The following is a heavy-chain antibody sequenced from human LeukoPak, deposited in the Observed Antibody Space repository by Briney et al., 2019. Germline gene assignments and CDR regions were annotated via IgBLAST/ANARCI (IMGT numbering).Heavy chain of an antibody. D-gene: IGHD5-18*01. Sequence: GGSLRLSCTASGFTLGSHHMPWVRQTTGEGLQWVAAIAFGFQIFYAGSVKGRFTVSREDAKKSLYLQMNSLRAGDTAVYYCVREARGYHYTYFDYWGQGTLVTVSS. CDR3: VREARGYHYTYFDY. CDR2: IAFGFQI. V-gene: IGHV3-13*01. J-gene: IGHJ4*02. CDR1: GFTLGSHH.